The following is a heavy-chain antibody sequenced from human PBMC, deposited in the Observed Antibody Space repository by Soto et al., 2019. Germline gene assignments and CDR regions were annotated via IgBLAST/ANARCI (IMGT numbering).Heavy chain of an antibody. CDR2: IYYSGST. CDR1: GGSISSGDYY. Sequence: QVQLQELGPGLVKPSQTLSLTCTVSGGSISSGDYYWSWIRQPPGKGLGWIGYIYYSGSTYYNPSLKRRVTISVDTSKNQFSLKLSSVTAADTAVYYCARGSIASGYFLWGQGTLVTVSS. D-gene: IGHD3-9*01. CDR3: ARGSIASGYFL. V-gene: IGHV4-30-4*01. J-gene: IGHJ4*02.